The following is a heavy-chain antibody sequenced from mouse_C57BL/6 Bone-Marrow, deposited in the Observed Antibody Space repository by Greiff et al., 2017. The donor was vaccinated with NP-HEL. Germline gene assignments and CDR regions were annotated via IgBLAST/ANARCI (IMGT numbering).Heavy chain of an antibody. V-gene: IGHV3-6*01. CDR1: GYSITSGYY. J-gene: IGHJ2*01. CDR3: AREGY. Sequence: EVQLQESGPGLVKPSQSLSLTCSVTGYSITSGYYWNWIRQFPGNKLEWMGYISYDGSNNYNPSLKNRISITRDTYKNQFFLKLNSVTTEDTATYYCAREGYWGQGTTLTVSS. CDR2: ISYDGSN.